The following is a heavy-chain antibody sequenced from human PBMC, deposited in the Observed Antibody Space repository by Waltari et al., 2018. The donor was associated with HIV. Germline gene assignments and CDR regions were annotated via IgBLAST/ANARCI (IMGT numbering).Heavy chain of an antibody. J-gene: IGHJ5*02. V-gene: IGHV3-53*01. CDR2: IYPDDTT. Sequence: EVLLAESGGGLIQPGGSLGLSCTGSISRSSAKHVTWIRQAPGGSLEWVAVIYPDDTTHYADSVSGRFTISRAKSRTKVFLLMNSLFVDDTATYFCATGVRYYGPWGQGTRVTVSS. D-gene: IGHD3-22*01. CDR1: ISRSSAKH. CDR3: ATGVRYYGP.